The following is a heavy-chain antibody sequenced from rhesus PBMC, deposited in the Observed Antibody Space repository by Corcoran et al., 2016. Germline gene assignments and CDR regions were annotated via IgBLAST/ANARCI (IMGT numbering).Heavy chain of an antibody. CDR1: GGSIRGGYR. CDR3: AREKSGWSGFNSLDV. J-gene: IGHJ5-2*02. CDR2: MSGSGGST. Sequence: QVQLQESGPGLLMPSETLSLTCAVSGGSIRGGYRWGWIRPPPGKGLEWMGSMSGSGGSTSYNPSLKSRVTISTDTSKNQFSLKLSSVTAADTAVYYCAREKSGWSGFNSLDVWGRGVLVTVSS. V-gene: IGHV4S7*01. D-gene: IGHD6S26*01.